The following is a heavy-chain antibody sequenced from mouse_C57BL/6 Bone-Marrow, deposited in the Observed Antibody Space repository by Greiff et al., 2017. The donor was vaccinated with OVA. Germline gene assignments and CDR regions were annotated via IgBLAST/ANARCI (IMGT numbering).Heavy chain of an antibody. V-gene: IGHV1-58*01. J-gene: IGHJ2*01. CDR2: IYIGNGYT. CDR1: GYTFTSYG. D-gene: IGHD2-3*01. CDR3: ARRRIWDGYYVGVDY. Sequence: EVKLMESGAELVRPGSSVKMSCKTSGYTFTSYGINWVKQRPGQGLEWIGYIYIGNGYTEYNEKFKGKATLTSDTSSSTAYMQLSSLTSEDSAIYFCARRRIWDGYYVGVDYWGQGTTLTVSS.